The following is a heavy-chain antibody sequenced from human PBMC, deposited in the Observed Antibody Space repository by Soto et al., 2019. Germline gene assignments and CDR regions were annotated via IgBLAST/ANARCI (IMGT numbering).Heavy chain of an antibody. V-gene: IGHV1-18*01. CDR3: ARRAGSPAVYYYYYGMDV. J-gene: IGHJ6*02. Sequence: QVQLVQSGAEVKKHRASVKVSCKASGYTFTSYGISWVRQAPGQGLEWMGWISAYNCQTNYAQKLQDRVTMTTGTATSTAYMEVGSLRSDDTAVYYCARRAGSPAVYYYYYGMDVWGQGPTVTVSS. D-gene: IGHD6-13*01. CDR1: GYTFTSYG. CDR2: ISAYNCQT.